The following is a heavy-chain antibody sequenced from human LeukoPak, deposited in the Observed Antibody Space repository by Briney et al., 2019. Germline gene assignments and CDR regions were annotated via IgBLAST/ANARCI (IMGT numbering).Heavy chain of an antibody. CDR1: GYTFSGYY. J-gene: IGHJ4*02. D-gene: IGHD3-3*01. V-gene: IGHV1-2*02. CDR2: ISPTSGST. Sequence: ASVKVSCKASGYTFSGYYLHWVRQAPGQGLEWMGWISPTSGSTNYAQKFQGRVTMTRDTSISTAYMELSRLRSDDTALYYCARDHDHSYDYWGQGTLVTVSS. CDR3: ARDHDHSYDY.